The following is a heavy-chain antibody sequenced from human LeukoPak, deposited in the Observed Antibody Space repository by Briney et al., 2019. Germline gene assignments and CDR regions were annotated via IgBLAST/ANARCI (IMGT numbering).Heavy chain of an antibody. D-gene: IGHD4-17*01. CDR2: IKQDGSEK. Sequence: PGGSLRLSCAASGFTFSSYWMSWVRQAPGKGLEWVANIKQDGSEKYYVDSVKGRFTISRDNAKNSLYLQMNSLRAEDTAVYYCARADYGDYIYYYYYGMDVWGQGTTVTVSS. J-gene: IGHJ6*02. CDR1: GFTFSSYW. V-gene: IGHV3-7*03. CDR3: ARADYGDYIYYYYYGMDV.